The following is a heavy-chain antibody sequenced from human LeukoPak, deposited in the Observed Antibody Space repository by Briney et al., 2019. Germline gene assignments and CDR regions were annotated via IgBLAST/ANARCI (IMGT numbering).Heavy chain of an antibody. CDR1: GGSISSGGYY. V-gene: IGHV4-31*03. D-gene: IGHD6-19*01. Sequence: PSETLSLTCTVSGGSISSGGYYWSWIRQHPGKGLEWIGYIYYSGSTYYNPSLKSRVTISVDTSKNQFSLKLSSVTAADTAVYYCARPSTGSGWYVPWFDPWGQGTLVTVSS. CDR3: ARPSTGSGWYVPWFDP. CDR2: IYYSGST. J-gene: IGHJ5*02.